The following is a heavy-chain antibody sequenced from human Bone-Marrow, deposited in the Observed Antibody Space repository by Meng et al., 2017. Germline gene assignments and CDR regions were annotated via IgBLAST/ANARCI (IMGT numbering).Heavy chain of an antibody. V-gene: IGHV1-69*01. J-gene: IGHJ5*02. D-gene: IGHD1-26*01. CDR1: GGTFSSYA. CDR2: IIPIFGTA. CDR3: AREPGPRVGWFDP. Sequence: VQVVQFGAEMNKPGSSVKVSCKASGGTFSSYAISWVRQAPGQGLEWMGGIIPIFGTANYAQKFQGRVTITADESTSTAYMELSSLRSEDTAVYYCAREPGPRVGWFDPWGQGTLVTVSS.